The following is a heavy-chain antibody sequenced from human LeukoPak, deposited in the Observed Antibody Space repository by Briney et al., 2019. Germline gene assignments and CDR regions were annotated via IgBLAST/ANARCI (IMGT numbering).Heavy chain of an antibody. CDR2: ISYDGSNK. D-gene: IGHD3-9*01. Sequence: PGGSLRLSCAASGFTFSSYWMHWVRQAPGKGLEWVAVISYDGSNKYYADSVKGRFTISRDNSKNTLYLQMNSLRAEDTAVYYCAKDQVMRYFELSMDVWGKGTTVTVSS. V-gene: IGHV3-30*18. CDR3: AKDQVMRYFELSMDV. J-gene: IGHJ6*04. CDR1: GFTFSSYW.